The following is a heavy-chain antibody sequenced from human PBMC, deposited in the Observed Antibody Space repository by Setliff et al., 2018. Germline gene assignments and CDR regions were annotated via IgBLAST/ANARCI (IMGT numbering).Heavy chain of an antibody. CDR2: INPSGGYA. Sequence: ASVKVSCKASGYTFTTYYMHWVRQAPGQGLEWMGIINPSGGYANYAQKFQGRVTMTRDTSTSTVYMELSSLRSEDTAVYFCARGSRGFDYWGQGALVTVSS. J-gene: IGHJ4*02. CDR1: GYTFTTYY. V-gene: IGHV1-46*01. CDR3: ARGSRGFDY.